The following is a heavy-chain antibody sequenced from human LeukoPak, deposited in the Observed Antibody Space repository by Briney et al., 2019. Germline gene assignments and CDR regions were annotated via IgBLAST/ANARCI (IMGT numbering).Heavy chain of an antibody. J-gene: IGHJ4*02. CDR3: AKDQVGGYCSGGSCYGLFDY. CDR1: GFTFSSYS. CDR2: ISSSSSYI. Sequence: PGGSLRLSCAASGFTFSSYSMNWVRQAPGKGLEWVSSISSSSSYIYYADSVKGRFTISRDNSKNTLYLQMNSLRAEDTAVYYCAKDQVGGYCSGGSCYGLFDYWGQGTLVTVSS. V-gene: IGHV3-21*01. D-gene: IGHD2-15*01.